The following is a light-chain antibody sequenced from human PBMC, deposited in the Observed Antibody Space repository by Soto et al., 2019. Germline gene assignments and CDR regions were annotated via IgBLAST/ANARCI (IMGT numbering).Light chain of an antibody. CDR2: GAS. Sequence: IVIAPTPATPSVSPGERAPPSCRASQSIRNNLAWYQHKPGQAPRLLIYGASTGATGVPARFSGSGSGTEFTLTISSMQSEDFAAYYCQQYNNWPRTFGQGTKVDIK. CDR3: QQYNNWPRT. CDR1: QSIRNN. J-gene: IGKJ1*01. V-gene: IGKV3-15*01.